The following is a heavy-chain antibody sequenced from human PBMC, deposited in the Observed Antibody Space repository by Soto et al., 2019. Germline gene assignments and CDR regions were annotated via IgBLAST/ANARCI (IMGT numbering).Heavy chain of an antibody. CDR1: GYTFTSYG. Sequence: GESLKISCKGSGYTFTSYGISWVRQAPGQGLEWMGWISAYNGNTNYAQKLQGRVTMTTDTSTSTAYMELRSLRSDDTAVYYCARVRLHGCSSTSCFDYWGQGTLVTVSS. V-gene: IGHV1-18*01. CDR3: ARVRLHGCSSTSCFDY. J-gene: IGHJ4*02. CDR2: ISAYNGNT. D-gene: IGHD2-2*01.